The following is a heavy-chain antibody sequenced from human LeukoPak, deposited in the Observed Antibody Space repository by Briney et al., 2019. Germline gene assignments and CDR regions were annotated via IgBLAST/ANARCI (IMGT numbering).Heavy chain of an antibody. D-gene: IGHD6-13*01. Sequence: GGSLRLSCAASGFTFSSYAMSWVRQAPGKGLEWVSAISGSGGSTYYADSVKGRFTISRDNSKNTLYLQMNSLRSDDTAVYYCARDRSWYVDYWGQGTLVTVSS. CDR3: ARDRSWYVDY. CDR1: GFTFSSYA. J-gene: IGHJ4*02. V-gene: IGHV3-23*01. CDR2: ISGSGGST.